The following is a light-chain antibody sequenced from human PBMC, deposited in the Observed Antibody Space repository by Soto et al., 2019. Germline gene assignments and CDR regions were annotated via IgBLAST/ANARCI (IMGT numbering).Light chain of an antibody. V-gene: IGKV3-15*01. CDR1: QSVSSN. CDR3: QQYNNWSSWT. J-gene: IGKJ1*01. CDR2: GAS. Sequence: EIVMTQSPATLSVSPGERATLSCRASQSVSSNLAWYQQKPGQAPRLLIYGASTSATGIPARFSGSGSGTEFTLTISSLQSEDFGVYYCQQYNNWSSWTFGQGTKVEIK.